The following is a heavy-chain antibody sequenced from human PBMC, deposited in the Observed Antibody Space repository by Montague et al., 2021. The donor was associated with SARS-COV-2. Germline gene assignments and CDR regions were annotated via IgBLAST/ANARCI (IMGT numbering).Heavy chain of an antibody. J-gene: IGHJ2*01. V-gene: IGHV4-4*07. CDR3: ARSTFYSSGWWDNWYFDL. CDR2: FYTTGST. CDR1: GGSISSYY. Sequence: SETLSLTCTVSGGSISSYYWSWIRQPAGKGLEWIGRFYTTGSTNYNPSLKSRVTMSVDTSKNQFSLKLSSVTAADTAVYYCARSTFYSSGWWDNWYFDLWGRVTLVSVSS. D-gene: IGHD6-19*01.